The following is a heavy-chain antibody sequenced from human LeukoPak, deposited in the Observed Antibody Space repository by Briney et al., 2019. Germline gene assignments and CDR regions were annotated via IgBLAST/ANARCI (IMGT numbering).Heavy chain of an antibody. CDR3: ATAVVVIAATTVSTGFDY. D-gene: IGHD2-15*01. J-gene: IGHJ4*02. CDR2: FDPEDGET. CDR1: GYTLTELS. Sequence: ASVKVSCKVSGYTLTELSMHWVRQAPGKGLEWMGGFDPEDGETIYAQKFQGRVTKTEDTSTDTAYMELSSLRSEDTAVYYCATAVVVIAATTVSTGFDYWGQGTLVTVSS. V-gene: IGHV1-24*01.